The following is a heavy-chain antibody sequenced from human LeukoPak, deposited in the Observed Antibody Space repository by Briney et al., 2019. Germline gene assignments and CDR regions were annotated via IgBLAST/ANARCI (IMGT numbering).Heavy chain of an antibody. V-gene: IGHV3-30-3*01. CDR1: GFTFSSYA. CDR2: ISYDGSNK. D-gene: IGHD2-15*01. CDR3: ARDYDFYCSGGHCYSPRPSDY. J-gene: IGHJ4*02. Sequence: GGSLKLSCAASGFTFSSYAMHWVRQAPGKGLEWVAVISYDGSNKYYADSVKGRFTISRDNSKNTLYLQMNSLRAEDMAVYYCARDYDFYCSGGHCYSPRPSDYWGLGTLVTVSS.